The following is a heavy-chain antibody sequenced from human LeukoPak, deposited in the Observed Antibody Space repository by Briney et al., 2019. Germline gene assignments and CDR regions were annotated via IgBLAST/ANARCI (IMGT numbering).Heavy chain of an antibody. D-gene: IGHD6-19*01. V-gene: IGHV3-21*01. Sequence: GGSLRLSCAASGFTFSSYSMNWVRQAPGKGLEWVSSISSSSYIYYADSVKGRFTISRDNAKNSLYLQMNSLRAEDTAVYYCARDGSSGWTLDAFDIWGQGTMVTVSS. CDR3: ARDGSSGWTLDAFDI. CDR2: ISSSSYI. CDR1: GFTFSSYS. J-gene: IGHJ3*02.